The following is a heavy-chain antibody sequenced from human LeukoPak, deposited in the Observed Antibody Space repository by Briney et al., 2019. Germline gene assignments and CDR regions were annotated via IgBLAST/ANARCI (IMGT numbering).Heavy chain of an antibody. Sequence: PGGTLRLSCAASGCTFRSYWMSWVRQAPGKGLEWVANIKEDGSENYYMDSVKGRFTISKDSAKNALYLQMNSLRVEDTAVYYCARDHNYGCDYWGRGTLVTVST. CDR2: IKEDGSEN. V-gene: IGHV3-7*03. J-gene: IGHJ4*02. CDR1: GCTFRSYW. CDR3: ARDHNYGCDY. D-gene: IGHD5-18*01.